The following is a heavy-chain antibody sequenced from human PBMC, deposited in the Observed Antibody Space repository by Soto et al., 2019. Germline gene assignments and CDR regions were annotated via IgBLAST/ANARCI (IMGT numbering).Heavy chain of an antibody. D-gene: IGHD3-3*01. CDR2: IDNSGST. CDR3: ARGGQDFWSGPFDY. Sequence: SETLSLTCTVSGGSISNYFCNWIRQPAGKGLEWIGRIDNSGSTNYNPSLKSRITMSADTSRNQFSLKLNSVTAADKAVYYCARGGQDFWSGPFDYWGQGALVTVSS. CDR1: GGSISNYF. J-gene: IGHJ4*02. V-gene: IGHV4-4*07.